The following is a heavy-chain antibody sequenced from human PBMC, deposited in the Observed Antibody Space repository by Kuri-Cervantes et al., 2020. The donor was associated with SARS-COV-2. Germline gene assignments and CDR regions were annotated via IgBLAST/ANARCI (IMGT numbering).Heavy chain of an antibody. Sequence: LRLSCTVSGGSISSGSYYWSWIRQPAGKGLEWIRRIYTSGSTNYNPSLKSRVTISVDTSKNQFFLKLSSVTAADTAVYYGASSGHKVAFDIWGQGTMVTVSS. CDR3: ASSGHKVAFDI. V-gene: IGHV4-61*02. D-gene: IGHD2-15*01. CDR1: GGSISSGSYY. CDR2: IYTSGST. J-gene: IGHJ3*02.